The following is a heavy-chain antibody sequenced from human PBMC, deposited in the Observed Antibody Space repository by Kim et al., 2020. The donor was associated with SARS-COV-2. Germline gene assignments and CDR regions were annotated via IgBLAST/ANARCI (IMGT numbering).Heavy chain of an antibody. V-gene: IGHV4-34*01. CDR3: ARGCSGGSCYSDFDY. Sequence: PSLKSRVTISVDTSKNQCSLKLGSVTAADTAVYYCARGCSGGSCYSDFDYWGQGTLVTVSS. J-gene: IGHJ4*02. D-gene: IGHD2-15*01.